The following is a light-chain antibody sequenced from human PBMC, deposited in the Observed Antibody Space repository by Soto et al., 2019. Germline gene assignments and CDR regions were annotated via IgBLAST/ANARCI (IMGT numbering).Light chain of an antibody. Sequence: DIQMTQSPSSLSSAVGDRVTITCRASQDISNYLAWFQQKPGKAPKSLIYAASGLQSGVPSSFSGSGYGTDFTLTISGLQPEDIATFYCQQHHSYPLTFGGGTNVEIK. CDR3: QQHHSYPLT. CDR2: AAS. V-gene: IGKV1-16*01. J-gene: IGKJ4*01. CDR1: QDISNY.